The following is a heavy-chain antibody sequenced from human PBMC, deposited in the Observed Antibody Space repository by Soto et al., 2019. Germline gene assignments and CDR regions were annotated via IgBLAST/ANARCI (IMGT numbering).Heavy chain of an antibody. V-gene: IGHV4-30-4*01. CDR1: GDSISTADYY. CDR3: ARGIYSTSSFFDS. D-gene: IGHD6-6*01. J-gene: IGHJ4*02. CDR2: IYYSGNT. Sequence: QVQLQESGPGLVKPSQTLSLTCTVSGDSISTADYYWYWIRQPPGKGLEWIGYIYYSGNTYYIPSLKSRVTISVDTSKNQISLKLNSVTAADTAVYYCARGIYSTSSFFDSWGQGTLVTVSS.